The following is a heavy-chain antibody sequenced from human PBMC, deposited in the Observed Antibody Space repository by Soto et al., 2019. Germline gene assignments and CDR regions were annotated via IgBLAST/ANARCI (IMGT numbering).Heavy chain of an antibody. V-gene: IGHV3-7*01. J-gene: IGHJ6*04. CDR3: ARDNMKNTVDV. D-gene: IGHD2-2*02. Sequence: PGGSLRLSCAASGFTFSNYWMSWVRQAPGKGPEWVANIKQGGRDKYYVDSVKGRFTISRDNAKNSLYLQMNSPRAEDTAVYFCARDNMKNTVDVWGKGTTVTVSS. CDR1: GFTFSNYW. CDR2: IKQGGRDK.